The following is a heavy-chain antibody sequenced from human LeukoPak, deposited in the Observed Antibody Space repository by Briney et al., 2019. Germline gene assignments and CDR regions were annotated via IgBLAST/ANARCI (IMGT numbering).Heavy chain of an antibody. CDR1: GYTFTGYY. D-gene: IGHD3-10*01. V-gene: IGHV1-2*02. J-gene: IGHJ5*02. Sequence: GASVKVSCKASGYTFTGYYMHWVRQAPGQGLEWMGWINPNSGGTNYAQKFQGRVTMTRDTSISTAYMELSRLRSDDTAVYYCARGITMVRGAGWFDPWGQGTLVTVSS. CDR2: INPNSGGT. CDR3: ARGITMVRGAGWFDP.